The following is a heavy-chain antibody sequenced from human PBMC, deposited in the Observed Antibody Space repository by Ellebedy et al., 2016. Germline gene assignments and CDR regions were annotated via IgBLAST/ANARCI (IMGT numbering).Heavy chain of an antibody. V-gene: IGHV1-46*01. CDR1: GYTFSNYY. Sequence: ASVKVSCXASGYTFSNYYMHWVRQAPGQGLEWMGIINPSGGSTSYAQKFQGRVTMTRDTSTSTVYMELSSLRSEDTAVYYCARGLYFDSSGYHYWFDPWGQGTLVTVS. D-gene: IGHD3-22*01. CDR2: INPSGGST. CDR3: ARGLYFDSSGYHYWFDP. J-gene: IGHJ5*02.